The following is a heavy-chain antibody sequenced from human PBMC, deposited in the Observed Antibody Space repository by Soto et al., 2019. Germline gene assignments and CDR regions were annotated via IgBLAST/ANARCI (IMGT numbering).Heavy chain of an antibody. CDR1: GYPVTAYY. CDR2: INPATGAA. CDR3: ARGGGVGVAGSAAFDM. Sequence: QLHLVQSGAVVKKPGASVTVSCSASGYPVTAYYMHWVRQAPGRGLEWMGGINPATGAAKYTQTFQGGVTMTRDTSTSTVFMELSGLTSGDTGVFFCARGGGVGVAGSAAFDMWGQGTLVTVSS. J-gene: IGHJ3*02. D-gene: IGHD3-3*01. V-gene: IGHV1-2*02.